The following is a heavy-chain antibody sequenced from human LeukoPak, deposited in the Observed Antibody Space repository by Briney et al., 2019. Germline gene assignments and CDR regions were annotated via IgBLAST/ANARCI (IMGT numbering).Heavy chain of an antibody. CDR3: AKGITGNSFYFDY. D-gene: IGHD1-20*01. V-gene: IGHV3-30*02. J-gene: IGHJ4*02. CDR1: GFSFSSDG. Sequence: PSGGSLRLSCAASGFSFSSDGIHWVRQAPGKRLEWLANINHDGSSKYYADSVRGRFTVSRDNSKNTLYLEMSSLRAEDTAVYFCAKGITGNSFYFDYWGQGTLVTVSS. CDR2: INHDGSSK.